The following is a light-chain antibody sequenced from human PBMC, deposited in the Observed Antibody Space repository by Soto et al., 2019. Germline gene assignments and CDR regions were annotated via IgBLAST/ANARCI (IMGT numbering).Light chain of an antibody. CDR3: HMWDTSDLHV. Sequence: SYELTQPPSVSVAPGQTARITCGGNNFGSKTVHWCQQKPGQAPVLVIYCDSDRPSGIPDRFSGSNSGNTATLTISRVEAGDEADYYCHMWDTSDLHVFGTGTKVTVL. CDR1: NFGSKT. CDR2: CDS. V-gene: IGLV3-21*02. J-gene: IGLJ1*01.